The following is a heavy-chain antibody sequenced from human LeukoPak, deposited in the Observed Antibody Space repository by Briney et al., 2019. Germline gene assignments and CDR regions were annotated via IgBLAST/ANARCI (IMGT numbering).Heavy chain of an antibody. CDR2: ISASGGTT. V-gene: IGHV3-23*01. CDR1: VYTFSIYA. J-gene: IGHJ4*02. CDR3: AKARGVATNYGGLDY. Sequence: GGCLRLSCAAPVYTFSIYAMYCVPHAPGEGLEWVSDISASGGTTYYAETVKGRFTISRDKSTSILYLEINSLRFEDTAVYYCAKARGVATNYGGLDYWGQGTLVTVSS. D-gene: IGHD5-24*01.